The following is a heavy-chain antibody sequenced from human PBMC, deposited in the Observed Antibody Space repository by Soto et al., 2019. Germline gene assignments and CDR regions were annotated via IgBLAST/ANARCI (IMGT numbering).Heavy chain of an antibody. V-gene: IGHV3-74*01. CDR2: INSDGSST. CDR1: GFTFSSYW. D-gene: IGHD4-4*01. CDR3: ARDDYSNYGTSYYYGMDV. J-gene: IGHJ6*02. Sequence: PGGSLRLSCAASGFTFSSYWMHWVRQAPGKGLVWVSRINSDGSSTSYADSVKGRFTISRDNAKNTLYLQMNSLRAEDTAVYYCARDDYSNYGTSYYYGMDVWGQGTTVTVSS.